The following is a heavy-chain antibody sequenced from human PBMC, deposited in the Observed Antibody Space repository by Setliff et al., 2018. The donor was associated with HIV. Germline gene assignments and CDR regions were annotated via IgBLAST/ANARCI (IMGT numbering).Heavy chain of an antibody. CDR1: GFTFSSYA. V-gene: IGHV3-64*01. CDR3: AKDGSHFWSGSPDY. D-gene: IGHD3-3*01. J-gene: IGHJ4*02. Sequence: HPGGSLRLSCAASGFTFSSYAMHWVRQAPGKGLEYVSSISSNGGNTYYASSLKGRFTISRDNSKNTLYLQMGSLRAEDMAVYYCAKDGSHFWSGSPDYWGQGTLVTVSS. CDR2: ISSNGGNT.